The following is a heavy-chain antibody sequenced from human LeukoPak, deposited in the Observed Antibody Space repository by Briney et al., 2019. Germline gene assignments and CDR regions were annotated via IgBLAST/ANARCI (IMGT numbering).Heavy chain of an antibody. V-gene: IGHV1-18*01. Sequence: ASVKVSCKASGYTFTSYGISWVRQAPGHGLEWMGWISAYNGNTNYAQKLQGRVTMTTDTSTSTAYLALRSLRSDDTAVYYCAREEMAYYYDSSGYSGIGYFDYWGQGTLVTVSS. J-gene: IGHJ4*02. CDR3: AREEMAYYYDSSGYSGIGYFDY. CDR2: ISAYNGNT. D-gene: IGHD3-22*01. CDR1: GYTFTSYG.